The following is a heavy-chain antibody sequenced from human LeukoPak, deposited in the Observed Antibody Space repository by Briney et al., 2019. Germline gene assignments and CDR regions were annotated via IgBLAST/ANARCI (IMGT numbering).Heavy chain of an antibody. CDR2: ISSVSTYI. V-gene: IGHV3-21*01. CDR3: ARGLDYYGSGNYQGY. D-gene: IGHD3-10*01. Sequence: GGSLRLSCAASGFTFSSYSMNWVRQAPGKGLEWVSSISSVSTYIFHADSVKGRFTISRDNAKNSVYLQMNSLRAEDTAVYYCARGLDYYGSGNYQGYWGQGTLVTVSS. J-gene: IGHJ4*02. CDR1: GFTFSSYS.